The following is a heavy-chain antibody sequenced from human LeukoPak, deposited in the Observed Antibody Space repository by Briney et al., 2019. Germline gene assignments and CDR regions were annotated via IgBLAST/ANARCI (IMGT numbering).Heavy chain of an antibody. V-gene: IGHV1-18*01. CDR1: GYTFTSYG. Sequence: ASVKVSCKASGYTFTSYGISWVRQAPGQGLEWMGWISAYNGNTNYAQKLQGRVTMTTDTSTSTAYMELRSLRSDDTAVYYCARVQITIFGYYYYGMDVWGQGTTVTVSS. CDR3: ARVQITIFGYYYYGMDV. D-gene: IGHD3-3*01. CDR2: ISAYNGNT. J-gene: IGHJ6*02.